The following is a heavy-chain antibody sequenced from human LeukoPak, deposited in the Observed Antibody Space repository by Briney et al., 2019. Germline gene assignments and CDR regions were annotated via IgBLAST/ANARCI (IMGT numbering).Heavy chain of an antibody. Sequence: AGGSLRLSCAASGFTFSSYAMHWVRQAPGKGLEWVAVISYDGSNKYYADSVKGRFTISRDNSKNTLYLQMNSLRAEDTAVYYCARDLNPVRFDYWGQGTLVTVSS. CDR1: GFTFSSYA. CDR2: ISYDGSNK. D-gene: IGHD3-3*01. V-gene: IGHV3-30-3*01. CDR3: ARDLNPVRFDY. J-gene: IGHJ4*02.